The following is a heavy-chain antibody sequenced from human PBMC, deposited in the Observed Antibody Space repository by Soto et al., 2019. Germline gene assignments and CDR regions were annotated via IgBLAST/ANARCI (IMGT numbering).Heavy chain of an antibody. Sequence: GSLRVSCAASVFTCTRYSMNWVRQGPGKGLEWVSSISSTTNYIYYGDSMKGRFTISRDNAKNSLYLEMNSLRAEDTAVYYCARESEDLTSNFDYWGQGTLVTVSS. V-gene: IGHV3-21*06. CDR1: VFTCTRYS. CDR2: ISSTTNYI. CDR3: ARESEDLTSNFDY. J-gene: IGHJ4*02.